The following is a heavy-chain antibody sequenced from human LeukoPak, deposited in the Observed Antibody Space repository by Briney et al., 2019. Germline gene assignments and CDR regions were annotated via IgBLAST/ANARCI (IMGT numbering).Heavy chain of an antibody. D-gene: IGHD4-23*01. J-gene: IGHJ3*02. CDR1: GGSISSGGYY. CDR3: ARDSLYYGGKVWPI. CDR2: IYYSGST. Sequence: TSQTLSLTCTVSGGSISSGGYYWSWIRQHPGKGLEWIGYIYYSGSTYYNPSLKSRVTISVDTSKNQFSLKLSSVTAADTAVYYCARDSLYYGGKVWPIWGQGTMVTVSS. V-gene: IGHV4-31*03.